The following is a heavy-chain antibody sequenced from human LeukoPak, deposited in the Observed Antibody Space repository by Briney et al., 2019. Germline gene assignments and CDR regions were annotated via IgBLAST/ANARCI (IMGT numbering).Heavy chain of an antibody. Sequence: GGSLRLSCAASGFTFSDYYMNWIRQAPGKGLEWVSYISTSSSYTNYADSVKGRFTIPRDNAKNSLYLQMNSLRAEDTAVYYCAKDGEGGSGSYYYYFDYWGQGTLVTVSS. CDR3: AKDGEGGSGSYYYYFDY. CDR1: GFTFSDYY. V-gene: IGHV3-11*05. D-gene: IGHD3-10*01. CDR2: ISTSSSYT. J-gene: IGHJ4*02.